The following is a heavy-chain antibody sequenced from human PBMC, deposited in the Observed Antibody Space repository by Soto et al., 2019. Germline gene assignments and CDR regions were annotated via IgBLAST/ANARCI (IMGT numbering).Heavy chain of an antibody. J-gene: IGHJ4*02. Sequence: GGSLRLSCAASGFTFSSYRMNWVRQAPGKGLEWVANIKQDGSEKYYVDSVKGRFTISRDNAKNSLYLQMNSLRAEDTAVYYCARLANWDKFDYWGQGTLVTVSS. CDR1: GFTFSSYR. D-gene: IGHD7-27*01. V-gene: IGHV3-7*03. CDR3: ARLANWDKFDY. CDR2: IKQDGSEK.